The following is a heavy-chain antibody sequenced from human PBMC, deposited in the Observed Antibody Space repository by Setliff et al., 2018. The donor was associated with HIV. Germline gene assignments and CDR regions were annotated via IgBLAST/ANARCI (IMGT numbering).Heavy chain of an antibody. CDR2: IDYSGST. J-gene: IGHJ4*02. Sequence: PSETLSLTCTVSGGSISSSSYYWGWIRQPPGKGLEWIGYIDYSGSTNYNASLKSRLTMSIDTSRNQFSLKLTSVTAADTAIYYCARGVNFDYWGQGTQVTVSS. D-gene: IGHD3-3*01. V-gene: IGHV4-61*05. CDR1: GGSISSSSYY. CDR3: ARGVNFDY.